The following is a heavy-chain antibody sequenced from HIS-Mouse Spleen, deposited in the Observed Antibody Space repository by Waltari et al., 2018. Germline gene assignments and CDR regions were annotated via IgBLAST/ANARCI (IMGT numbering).Heavy chain of an antibody. V-gene: IGHV4-39*07. Sequence: QLQLQESGPGLVKPSATLSLTCTVSGGSISSSRYYWGWIRQPPGKGLEWIGSIYYSGSTYYNPSRKSRVTISVDTSKNQFSLKLSSVTAADTAVYYCAREIPYSSSWYDWYFDLWGRGTLVTVSS. D-gene: IGHD6-13*01. CDR3: AREIPYSSSWYDWYFDL. J-gene: IGHJ2*01. CDR2: IYYSGST. CDR1: GGSISSSRYY.